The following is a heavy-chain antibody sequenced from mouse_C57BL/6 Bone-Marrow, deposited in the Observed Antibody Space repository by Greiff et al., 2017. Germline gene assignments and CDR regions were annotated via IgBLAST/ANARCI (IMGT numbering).Heavy chain of an antibody. Sequence: EVQLVESGGGLVKPGGSLKLSCAASGFTFSDYGMHWVRQAPEKGLEWVAYISSGSSTIYYADTVKGRFTISRANAKKTLFLQMTSLRSEDTAMYYCAREGYDDLYAMDYWGQGTSVTVSS. CDR3: AREGYDDLYAMDY. CDR1: GFTFSDYG. V-gene: IGHV5-17*01. J-gene: IGHJ4*01. CDR2: ISSGSSTI. D-gene: IGHD2-2*01.